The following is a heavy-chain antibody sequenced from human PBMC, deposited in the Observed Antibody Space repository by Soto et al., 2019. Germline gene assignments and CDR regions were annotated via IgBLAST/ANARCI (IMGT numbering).Heavy chain of an antibody. J-gene: IGHJ4*02. D-gene: IGHD3-9*01. CDR2: IYYRGNT. Sequence: SETLSLTCAVSGGSISSSNWWSWVRQPPGKGLEWIGEIYYRGNTNYNPSLKTRVTISLDKSKNQFSLKLNPVTAADSAVYFCARLEGLATISYYFDFWGPGALVTVSS. CDR1: GGSISSSNW. CDR3: ARLEGLATISYYFDF. V-gene: IGHV4-4*02.